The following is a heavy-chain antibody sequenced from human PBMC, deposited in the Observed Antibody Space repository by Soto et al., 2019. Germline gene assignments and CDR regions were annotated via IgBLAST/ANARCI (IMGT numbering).Heavy chain of an antibody. J-gene: IGHJ6*02. CDR2: IIPIFGTA. Sequence: QVQLVQSGAEVKKPGSSVKVSCKASGGTFSSYAISWVRQAPGQGLEWMGGIIPIFGTANYAQKFQGRVTITSDESTSTAYMELSRLRSEDTAVYYCARRRITIFGPPRSPYYCYGMDVWGQGTTVTVSS. V-gene: IGHV1-69*01. CDR3: ARRRITIFGPPRSPYYCYGMDV. D-gene: IGHD3-3*01. CDR1: GGTFSSYA.